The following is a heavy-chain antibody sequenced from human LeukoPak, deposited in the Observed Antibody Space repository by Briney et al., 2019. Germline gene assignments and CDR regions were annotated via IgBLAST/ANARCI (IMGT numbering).Heavy chain of an antibody. CDR1: GFTFSSYG. CDR2: ISYDGSNK. Sequence: GGSLRLSCAASGFTFSSYGMHWVRQAPGKGLEWVAVISYDGSNKYYADSVKGRFTISRDNSKNTLYLQMNSLRAEDTAVYYCAKGSYYCDSSGYPSGYWGQGTLVTVSS. V-gene: IGHV3-30*18. J-gene: IGHJ4*02. D-gene: IGHD3-22*01. CDR3: AKGSYYCDSSGYPSGY.